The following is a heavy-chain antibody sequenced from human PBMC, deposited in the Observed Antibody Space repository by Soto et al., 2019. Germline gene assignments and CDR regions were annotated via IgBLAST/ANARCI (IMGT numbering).Heavy chain of an antibody. J-gene: IGHJ4*02. V-gene: IGHV1-2*02. D-gene: IGHD3-22*01. CDR2: INPNSGDT. CDR1: GGTFSSYA. Sequence: GASVKVSCKASGGTFSSYAISWVRQAPGQGLEWMGWINPNSGDTKYAEKFQGRVTMTRDTSTSTAYMELSRLRSDDTAVYYCARVKNYYDSSGPFDYWGQGTLVTVSS. CDR3: ARVKNYYDSSGPFDY.